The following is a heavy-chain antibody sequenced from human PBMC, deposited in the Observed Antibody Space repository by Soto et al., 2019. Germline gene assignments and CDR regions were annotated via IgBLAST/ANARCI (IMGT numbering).Heavy chain of an antibody. D-gene: IGHD6-13*01. CDR1: GYTFTSYY. J-gene: IGHJ5*02. CDR3: ARVRAGTSTLVFEP. V-gene: IGHV1-46*01. Sequence: ASVKVSCKASGYTFTSYYMHWVRPAPAQGLEWMGILNPSGGSASSAQKFQGRVTMTRDTSTSKVYMELSSLRSEDTAVYYCARVRAGTSTLVFEPWGHGTLVTVSS. CDR2: LNPSGGSA.